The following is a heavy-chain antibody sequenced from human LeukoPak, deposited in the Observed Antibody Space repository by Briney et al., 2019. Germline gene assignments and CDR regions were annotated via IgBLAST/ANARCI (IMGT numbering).Heavy chain of an antibody. J-gene: IGHJ4*02. CDR3: ARVRIVGAMVFDY. Sequence: PSETLSLTCTVSGGSISSSSYYWGWIRQPPGKGLEWIGTIYYTGRTYYNPSLKSRVTISVDTSKNQFSLKLSSVTAADTAVYYCARVRIVGAMVFDYWGQGTLVTVSS. CDR1: GGSISSSSYY. V-gene: IGHV4-39*07. D-gene: IGHD1-26*01. CDR2: IYYTGRT.